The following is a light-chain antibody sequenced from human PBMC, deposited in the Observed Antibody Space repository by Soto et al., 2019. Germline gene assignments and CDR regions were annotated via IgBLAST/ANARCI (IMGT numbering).Light chain of an antibody. CDR1: SSDVGAYNY. J-gene: IGLJ3*02. CDR3: SSYTSGSTWV. CDR2: EVR. Sequence: QSALTQPASVSGSPGQSIIISCTGTSSDVGAYNYVSWYQQHPGKAPKLMIYEVRNRPSGVSNRFSGSKSGNTASLTISGLQAEDEGDYYCSSYTSGSTWVFGGGTKVTVL. V-gene: IGLV2-14*01.